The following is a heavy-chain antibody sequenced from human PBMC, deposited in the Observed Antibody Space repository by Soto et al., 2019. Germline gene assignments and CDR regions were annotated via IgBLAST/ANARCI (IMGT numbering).Heavy chain of an antibody. CDR1: GFTFSSYA. CDR2: ISGSGGST. J-gene: IGHJ5*02. Sequence: EVQLLESGGGLVQPGGSLRLSCAASGFTFSSYAMSWVRQAPGKGLEWVSAISGSGGSTYYADSVKGRFTISRDNSKNTLYLQMNSLRAEDTAVYYCAKGRERSGQEDPWFDPWGQGTLVTVSS. D-gene: IGHD2-15*01. V-gene: IGHV3-23*01. CDR3: AKGRERSGQEDPWFDP.